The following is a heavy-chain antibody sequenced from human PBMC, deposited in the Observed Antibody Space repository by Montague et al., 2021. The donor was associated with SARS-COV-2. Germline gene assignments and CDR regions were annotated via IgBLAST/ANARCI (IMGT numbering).Heavy chain of an antibody. CDR3: ARGGLGNRGFDY. J-gene: IGHJ4*02. D-gene: IGHD3/OR15-3a*01. CDR2: IFYSGTT. CDR1: GGSIISSDHY. Sequence: SETLSLTCTVSGGSIISSDHYWAWIRQPPGGALEWIGNIFYSGTTYYNLSLQSRVTISIDTSKNQFSLKVTSVVAADTAVYFCARGGLGNRGFDYWGQGTLVTVSS. V-gene: IGHV4-39*07.